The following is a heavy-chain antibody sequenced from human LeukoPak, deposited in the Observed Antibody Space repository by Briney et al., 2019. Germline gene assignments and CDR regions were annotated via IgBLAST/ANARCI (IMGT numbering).Heavy chain of an antibody. J-gene: IGHJ4*02. V-gene: IGHV3-15*01. Sequence: GGSLRLSCAASGFTFSNAWMSWVRQAPGKGLEWVGRIKSKTDGGTTDHAAPVKGRFTISRDDSKNTLYLQMNSLKTGDTAVYYCTTDVHDYGGVFDYWGQGTLVTVSS. CDR3: TTDVHDYGGVFDY. CDR1: GFTFSNAW. CDR2: IKSKTDGGTT. D-gene: IGHD4-23*01.